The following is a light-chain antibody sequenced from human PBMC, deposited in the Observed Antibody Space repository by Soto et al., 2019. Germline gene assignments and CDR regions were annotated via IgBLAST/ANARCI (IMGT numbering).Light chain of an antibody. CDR1: SSDVGGYNY. CDR3: CSYAGSPRYV. CDR2: DVS. V-gene: IGLV2-11*01. Sequence: QSALTQPRSVSGSPGQSVTISCTGTSSDVGGYNYVSWYQQHPGEAPKVMIYDVSERPSGVPDRFSGSKSGNTASLTISGLQAEDEAEYYCCSYAGSPRYVFGTGTKLTVL. J-gene: IGLJ1*01.